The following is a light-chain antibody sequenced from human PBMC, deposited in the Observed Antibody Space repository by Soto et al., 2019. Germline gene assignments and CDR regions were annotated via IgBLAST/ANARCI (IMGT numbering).Light chain of an antibody. V-gene: IGKV3-15*01. CDR1: QSVSSN. Sequence: EIVMTKSPATLSVSPGERATLSCRASQSVSSNLAWYQQKPGQAPRLLIYGASTRATGIPARFSGSGSGTEFTLYISSRQSEDFAVYYCQQYNTWPPLTFGGGTKLEIK. CDR3: QQYNTWPPLT. CDR2: GAS. J-gene: IGKJ4*01.